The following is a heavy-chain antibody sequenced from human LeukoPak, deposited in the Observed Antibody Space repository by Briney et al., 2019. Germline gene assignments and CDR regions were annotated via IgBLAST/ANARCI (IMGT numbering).Heavy chain of an antibody. V-gene: IGHV3-23*01. Sequence: GGSLRLSCAASGFAFSSYSMSWVRQAPGKGLEWVSAISGSGGSTYYADSVKGRFTISRDNSKNTLYLQMDSLRAEDTAIYYCTRVGYIDEGIDYWGQGTLVTVSS. CDR2: ISGSGGST. CDR1: GFAFSSYS. J-gene: IGHJ4*02. CDR3: TRVGYIDEGIDY. D-gene: IGHD5-24*01.